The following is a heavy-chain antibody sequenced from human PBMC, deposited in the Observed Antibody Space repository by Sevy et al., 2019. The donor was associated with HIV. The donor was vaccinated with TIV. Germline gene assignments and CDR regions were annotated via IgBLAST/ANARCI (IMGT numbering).Heavy chain of an antibody. J-gene: IGHJ5*02. CDR1: GFTFNNYG. Sequence: GGSLRLSCAASGFTFNNYGMNWVRQAPGKGLEWVSAISGSGGSTHYADSVKGRFTISRDNSKNTLYLQMNSLRAEDTAVYYCAKDFGFSFGSGAATWGQGTLVTVSS. CDR2: ISGSGGST. CDR3: AKDFGFSFGSGAAT. D-gene: IGHD3-10*01. V-gene: IGHV3-23*01.